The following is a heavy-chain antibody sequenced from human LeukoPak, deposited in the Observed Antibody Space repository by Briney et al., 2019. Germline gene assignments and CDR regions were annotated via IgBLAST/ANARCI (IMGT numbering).Heavy chain of an antibody. D-gene: IGHD1-26*01. CDR1: GDSISSSSYY. Sequence: SETLSLTCAVSGDSISSSSYYWGWIRQPPGKGLEWIGSIYYSGSTYYNPSLKSRVIISVDTSKNQFSLRLTSVTAADTAVYYCTRQAGTYSYYYYYMDVWGKGTPVTVSS. CDR2: IYYSGST. CDR3: TRQAGTYSYYYYYMDV. J-gene: IGHJ6*03. V-gene: IGHV4-39*01.